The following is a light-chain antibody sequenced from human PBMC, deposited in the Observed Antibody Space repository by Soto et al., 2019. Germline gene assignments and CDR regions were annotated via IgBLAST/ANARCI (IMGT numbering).Light chain of an antibody. CDR2: GVS. J-gene: IGKJ5*01. V-gene: IGKV3-20*01. CDR3: QQYGSSL. CDR1: QTVSSSY. Sequence: EIVLTQSPGTLSLSPGERATLSCRASQTVSSSYLAWYQHKPGQAPRLLIYGVSTRAAGIPDRFSGSGSGTDFTLTISRLEPEDFAVYYCQQYGSSLFGQGTRLEIK.